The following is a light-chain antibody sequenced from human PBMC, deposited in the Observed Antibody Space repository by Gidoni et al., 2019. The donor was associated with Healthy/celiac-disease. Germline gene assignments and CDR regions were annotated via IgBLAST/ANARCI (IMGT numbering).Light chain of an antibody. Sequence: IQMTQSPSSLSASVGDGVTITCRASPSISSYLNWYQQKPGKAPKLLIYAASSLQSGVPSRFSGSGSGTDFTLTISSLQPEDFATYYCQQSYSTPYTFGQXTKLEIK. J-gene: IGKJ2*01. CDR2: AAS. CDR1: PSISSY. V-gene: IGKV1-39*01. CDR3: QQSYSTPYT.